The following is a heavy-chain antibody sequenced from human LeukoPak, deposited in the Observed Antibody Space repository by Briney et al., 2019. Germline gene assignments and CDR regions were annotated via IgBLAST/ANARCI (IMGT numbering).Heavy chain of an antibody. CDR3: ARYSSSWHANDY. Sequence: GGSLRLSCAAPGFTFSSYGMHWVRQAPGKGLEWVAVISYDGSNKYYADSVKGRFTISRDNSKNTLYLQMNSLRAEDTAVYFCARYSSSWHANDYWGQGTLVTVSS. V-gene: IGHV3-30*03. CDR2: ISYDGSNK. J-gene: IGHJ4*02. CDR1: GFTFSSYG. D-gene: IGHD6-13*01.